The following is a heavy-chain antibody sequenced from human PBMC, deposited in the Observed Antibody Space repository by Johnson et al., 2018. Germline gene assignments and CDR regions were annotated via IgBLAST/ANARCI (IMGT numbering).Heavy chain of an antibody. Sequence: VQLVQSGAEVKKPGESLKISCKGSGYSFTDHWIGWVRQMPGKGLEWMGIIYPGGSDTRYSPSFQGQVTIPADKPFSTAYLQWSSLTTSDTAMYYCASPASGSYNSFDIGGQGTVVTVSS. CDR2: IYPGGSDT. J-gene: IGHJ3*02. CDR3: ASPASGSYNSFDI. V-gene: IGHV5-51*01. CDR1: GYSFTDHW. D-gene: IGHD3-10*01.